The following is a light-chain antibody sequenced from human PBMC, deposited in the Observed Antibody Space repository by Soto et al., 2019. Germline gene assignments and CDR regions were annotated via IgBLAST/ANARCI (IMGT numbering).Light chain of an antibody. V-gene: IGKV1-39*01. Sequence: DIQMTQSPSFLSASVGDRVTITCRASQRIDNFLNWYQQKPGKAPKLLIYGASSLQSGVPSRFSGSGSGTDFTPTITSLQPEDSATYHCQQRYKTSLSSFGQGTKVDIK. CDR3: QQRYKTSLSS. CDR1: QRIDNF. J-gene: IGKJ2*01. CDR2: GAS.